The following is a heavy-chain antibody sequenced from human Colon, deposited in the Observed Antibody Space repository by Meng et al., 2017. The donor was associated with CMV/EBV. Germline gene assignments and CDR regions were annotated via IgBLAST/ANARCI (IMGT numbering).Heavy chain of an antibody. V-gene: IGHV3-15*01. CDR3: TIGYGSGIDAFDI. Sequence: ESLKISCAASGFTFSNAWMSWVRQAPGKGLEWVGRIKSKTDGGTTDYAAPVKGRFTISRDDSKNTLYLQMNSLKTEDTAVYYCTIGYGSGIDAFDIWGQGTMVTVSS. CDR1: GFTFSNAW. CDR2: IKSKTDGGTT. J-gene: IGHJ3*02. D-gene: IGHD3-10*01.